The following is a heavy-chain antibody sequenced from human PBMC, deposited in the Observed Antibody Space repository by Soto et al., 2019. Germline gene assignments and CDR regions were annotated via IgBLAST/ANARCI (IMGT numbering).Heavy chain of an antibody. V-gene: IGHV3-30*18. CDR3: AKEGGLSGSYYISSSYYFDY. CDR2: ISYDGSNT. J-gene: IGHJ4*02. CDR1: GFTFSSYG. Sequence: QVQLVESGGGVVQPGRSLRFSCVASGFTFSSYGMHWVRQAPGKGLEWVAIISYDGSNTYYADSVKGRFTISRDNSKNTLYLQMNSLRAEDTSVYYCAKEGGLSGSYYISSSYYFDYWGQGTLVTVSS. D-gene: IGHD1-26*01.